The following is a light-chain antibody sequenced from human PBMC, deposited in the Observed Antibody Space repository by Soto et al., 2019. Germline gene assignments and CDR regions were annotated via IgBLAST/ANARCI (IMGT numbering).Light chain of an antibody. J-gene: IGKJ5*01. CDR3: HSRA. V-gene: IGKV1-5*01. CDR1: QTISRW. CDR2: DAS. Sequence: DIQLTQTRSTLSASVGDDVTITCRASQTISRWLAWYQQKPGRAPKLLIYDASTLESGVPSRFSGSGSETEFTLTISRLQPDDFATYFCHSRAFGQGTRLEI.